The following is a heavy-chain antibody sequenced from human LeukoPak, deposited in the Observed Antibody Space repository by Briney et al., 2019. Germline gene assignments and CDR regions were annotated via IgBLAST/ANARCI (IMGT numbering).Heavy chain of an antibody. J-gene: IGHJ4*02. D-gene: IGHD6-19*01. V-gene: IGHV4-31*03. CDR1: GGSISSGGYY. CDR3: ARGLAVAVYFDY. CDR2: IYYSGST. Sequence: SETLSLTCTVSGGSISSGGYYWSWIRQHPGKGLEWIGYIYYSGSTYYNPSLKSRVTISVDTSKNQFSLKLSSVTAADTAVYYCARGLAVAVYFDYWGQGTLVTVSS.